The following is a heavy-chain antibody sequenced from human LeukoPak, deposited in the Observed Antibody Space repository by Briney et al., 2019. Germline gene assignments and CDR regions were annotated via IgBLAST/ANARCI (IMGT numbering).Heavy chain of an antibody. Sequence: SETLSLTCTVSGGPISRYYWSWIRQPPGKGLEWIGYIYYSGSTNYNPSLKSRVTISVDTSKNQFSLKLSSVTAADTAVYYCAREQWLVHGYFDLWGRGTLVTVSS. CDR1: GGPISRYY. V-gene: IGHV4-59*01. CDR2: IYYSGST. CDR3: AREQWLVHGYFDL. D-gene: IGHD6-19*01. J-gene: IGHJ2*01.